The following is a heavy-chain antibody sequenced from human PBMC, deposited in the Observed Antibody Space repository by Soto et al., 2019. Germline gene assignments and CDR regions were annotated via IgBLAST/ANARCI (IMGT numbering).Heavy chain of an antibody. Sequence: PGVSLRLSCSASGFTVSTNYMSWVRQAPGKGLEWVSIIYSGGNTYYADSVKGRFTISRDNSKNTIFLQMNSLRAEDTAVYYCARDLVGGGTDWGKGTLANVAS. V-gene: IGHV3-53*01. CDR3: ARDLVGGGTD. CDR1: GFTVSTNY. CDR2: IYSGGNT. J-gene: IGHJ4*02. D-gene: IGHD3-10*01.